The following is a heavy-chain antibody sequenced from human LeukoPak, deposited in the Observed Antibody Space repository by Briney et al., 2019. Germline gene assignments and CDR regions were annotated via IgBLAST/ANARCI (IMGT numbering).Heavy chain of an antibody. J-gene: IGHJ4*02. V-gene: IGHV1-2*02. CDR3: ARDKVNSEYYYDSSGYYLHDY. CDR2: INPNSGGI. Sequence: ASVKVSCKASGYTFTGYYMHWVRQAPGQGLEWMGWINPNSGGINYAQKFQGRVTMTRDTSISTAYMELSRLRSGDTAVYYCARDKVNSEYYYDSSGYYLHDYWGQGTLVTVSS. D-gene: IGHD3-22*01. CDR1: GYTFTGYY.